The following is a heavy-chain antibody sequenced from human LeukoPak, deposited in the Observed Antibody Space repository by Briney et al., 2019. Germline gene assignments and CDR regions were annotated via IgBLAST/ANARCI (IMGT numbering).Heavy chain of an antibody. D-gene: IGHD2-2*03. J-gene: IGHJ4*02. CDR3: ARDGFLGPVTAYLDS. CDR2: VKSDGSTT. CDR1: GFTFRSYP. Sequence: GGSLRPSCAASGFTFRSYPMHGVPHGPGKGLEWVAKVKSDGSTTTYADSVGGRFIIPGDNAKNTLYLQMDSLRADDTAMYFCARDGFLGPVTAYLDSWGQGTPVTISS. V-gene: IGHV3-74*01.